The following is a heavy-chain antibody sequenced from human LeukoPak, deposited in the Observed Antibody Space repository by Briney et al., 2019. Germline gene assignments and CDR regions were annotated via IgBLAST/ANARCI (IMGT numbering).Heavy chain of an antibody. D-gene: IGHD6-13*01. J-gene: IGHJ5*02. CDR3: AKSSSWFDP. CDR1: GYSINSAYY. CDR2: IYHGGST. Sequence: PSETLSLTCTVSGYSINSAYYWGWIRQPPERGLEWIGSIYHGGSTYFNPSLKSRVTISIDTSKNQFSLKLSSVTAADTAVYYCAKSSSWFDPWGQGTLVTVSS. V-gene: IGHV4-38-2*02.